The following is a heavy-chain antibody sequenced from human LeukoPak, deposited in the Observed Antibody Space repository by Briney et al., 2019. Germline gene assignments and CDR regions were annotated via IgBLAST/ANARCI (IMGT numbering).Heavy chain of an antibody. CDR2: ISGSGGDT. CDR1: GFTFSSYA. D-gene: IGHD2-15*01. Sequence: GGSLRLSCAASGFTFSSYAMSWVRQAPGKGLEWVSAISGSGGDTYYADSVKGRFTISRDNSKNTLYLQMNSLRVGDTAEYYCAKAPYCSGGSCPGYDYWGQGTLVTVSS. CDR3: AKAPYCSGGSCPGYDY. J-gene: IGHJ4*02. V-gene: IGHV3-23*01.